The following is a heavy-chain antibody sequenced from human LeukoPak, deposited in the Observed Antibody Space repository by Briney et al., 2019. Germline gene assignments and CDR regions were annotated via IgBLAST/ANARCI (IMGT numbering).Heavy chain of an antibody. D-gene: IGHD4-11*01. Sequence: GGSLRLSCAASGFTFSGHSMNWVRQAPGKGLEWVSYITSSSTTIYYADSVKGRFTISRDNTKNSLYLQMNSLRAEDTAVYYCAGRRLHLPTDYWGQGTLVTVSS. CDR2: ITSSSTTI. CDR1: GFTFSGHS. J-gene: IGHJ4*02. CDR3: AGRRLHLPTDY. V-gene: IGHV3-48*01.